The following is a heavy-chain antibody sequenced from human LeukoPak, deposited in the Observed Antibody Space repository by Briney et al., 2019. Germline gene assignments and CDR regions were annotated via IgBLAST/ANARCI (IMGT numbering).Heavy chain of an antibody. J-gene: IGHJ3*02. Sequence: SETLSLTCTVSGGSISSGSYYWSWIRQPAGKGLEWIGRIYTSGSTNYNPSLKGRVTISVDTSKNQFSLKLSSVTAADTAVYYCARDGYYYDREVGAFDIWGQGTMVTVSS. CDR3: ARDGYYYDREVGAFDI. D-gene: IGHD3-22*01. CDR1: GGSISSGSYY. CDR2: IYTSGST. V-gene: IGHV4-61*02.